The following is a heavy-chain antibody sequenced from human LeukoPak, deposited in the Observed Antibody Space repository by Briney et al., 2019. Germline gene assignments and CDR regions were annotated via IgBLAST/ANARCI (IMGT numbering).Heavy chain of an antibody. J-gene: IGHJ6*02. CDR2: ISGSGDST. CDR1: GFTFSSYA. D-gene: IGHD3-16*01. V-gene: IGHV3-23*01. CDR3: AKADYASYGMDV. Sequence: GGSLRLSCAASGFTFSSYAMSWVRQAPGKGLEWVSAISGSGDSTYYADSVKGRFTISRDNSKNTLYLQMNSLRAEDTAVYYCAKADYASYGMDVWGQGTTVTVSS.